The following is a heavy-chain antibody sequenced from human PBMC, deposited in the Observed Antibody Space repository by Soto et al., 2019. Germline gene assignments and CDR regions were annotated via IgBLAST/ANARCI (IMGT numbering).Heavy chain of an antibody. Sequence: ETLSLTCTVSGGSISSYYWSWIRQPPGKGLEWIGYIYYSGSTNYNPSLKSRVTISVDTSKNQFSLKLSSVTAADTAVYYCARVDSGYAYYYYYMDVWGKGTTVTVSS. CDR1: GGSISSYY. D-gene: IGHD5-12*01. CDR3: ARVDSGYAYYYYYMDV. CDR2: IYYSGST. V-gene: IGHV4-59*01. J-gene: IGHJ6*03.